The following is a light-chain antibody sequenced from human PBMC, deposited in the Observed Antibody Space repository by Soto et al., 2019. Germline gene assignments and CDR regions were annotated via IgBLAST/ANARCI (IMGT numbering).Light chain of an antibody. J-gene: IGKJ1*01. Sequence: DIQMTHSPSSLSASVGDRVSITCRASQDTSSYLNWYQQKPGKAPDLLIYATFNLQIGVPPRFSASGYGTDFTLTISSLQPEDFATYYGQQGYSSQWTSGQGTKVEIK. V-gene: IGKV1-39*01. CDR2: ATF. CDR1: QDTSSY. CDR3: QQGYSSQWT.